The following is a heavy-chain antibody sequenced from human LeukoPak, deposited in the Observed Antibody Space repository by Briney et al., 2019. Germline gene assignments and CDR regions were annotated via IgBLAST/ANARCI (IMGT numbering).Heavy chain of an antibody. D-gene: IGHD2-8*02. CDR3: ARVNGKALVDAWGVGYFDY. Sequence: ASVKVSCKASGYTFTSYDINWVRQATGQGLEWMGWMNPNSGNTGYAQKFQGRVTMTRNTSISTAYMELSSLRSEDTAVYYCARVNGKALVDAWGVGYFDYWGQGTLVTVSS. V-gene: IGHV1-8*01. CDR1: GYTFTSYD. J-gene: IGHJ4*02. CDR2: MNPNSGNT.